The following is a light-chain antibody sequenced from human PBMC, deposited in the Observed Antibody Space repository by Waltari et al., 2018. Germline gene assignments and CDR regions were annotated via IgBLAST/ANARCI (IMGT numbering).Light chain of an antibody. J-gene: IGKJ3*01. Sequence: DIVMTQSPDSLAVSLGERAPITCKSSQSVLYSPNNKTYLAWYQQKPGQPPKLLIYWAATRESGVPDRFSGSGSGTDFTLTISSLQAEDVAVYYCQQYYTTPFTFGPGTKVDIK. V-gene: IGKV4-1*01. CDR3: QQYYTTPFT. CDR1: QSVLYSPNNKTY. CDR2: WAA.